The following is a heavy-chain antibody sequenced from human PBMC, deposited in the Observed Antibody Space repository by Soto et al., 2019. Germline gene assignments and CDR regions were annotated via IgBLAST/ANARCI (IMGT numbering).Heavy chain of an antibody. CDR3: AKDAGRDCSGGSCYSGLLDY. CDR2: VSASGVST. D-gene: IGHD2-15*01. V-gene: IGHV3-23*01. J-gene: IGHJ4*02. Sequence: EVQLLESGGGLVQPGGSLRLSCAASGFTFTTYGMSWVRQAPGSGLEWVSGVSASGVSTYYADSVKGRFTISRDNAKNTLYLQMNSLRAEATAVYFCAKDAGRDCSGGSCYSGLLDYWGQGTLVTVSS. CDR1: GFTFTTYG.